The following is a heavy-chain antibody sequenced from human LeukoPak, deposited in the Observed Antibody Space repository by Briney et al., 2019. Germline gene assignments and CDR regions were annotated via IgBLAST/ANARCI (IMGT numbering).Heavy chain of an antibody. Sequence: SETLSLTCTVSGGSISSYYWSWIRQPPGKGLEWIGYIYHSGSSNYNPSLKSRVTISVDTSKNQFSLRLSSVTAADTVVYYCANYYGSYLPYYYYMDVWGKGTTVTVSS. CDR3: ANYYGSYLPYYYYMDV. CDR2: IYHSGSS. D-gene: IGHD3-10*01. J-gene: IGHJ6*03. V-gene: IGHV4-59*01. CDR1: GGSISSYY.